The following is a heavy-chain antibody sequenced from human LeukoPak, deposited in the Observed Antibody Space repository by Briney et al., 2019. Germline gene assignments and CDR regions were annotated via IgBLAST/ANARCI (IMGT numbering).Heavy chain of an antibody. V-gene: IGHV4-61*01. D-gene: IGHD6-19*01. J-gene: IGHJ4*02. CDR3: ARGLGSSGWYPLWPD. Sequence: PSETLSLTCTVSGGSVSSASSYWSWIRQPPGKGLEWIGYIYYSGSTNYNPSLKSRVTISVDTSKNQFSLKLSSVTAADTAVYYCARGLGSSGWYPLWPDWGQGTLVTVSS. CDR2: IYYSGST. CDR1: GGSVSSASSY.